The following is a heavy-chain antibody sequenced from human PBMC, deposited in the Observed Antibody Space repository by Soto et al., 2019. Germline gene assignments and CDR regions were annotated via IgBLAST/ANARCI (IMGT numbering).Heavy chain of an antibody. CDR1: GGTFSNYA. D-gene: IGHD2-2*01. J-gene: IGHJ6*02. Sequence: QVQLVQSGAEVRKPGSSVTVSCKASGGTFSNYAISWVRQAPGQGLEWMGGIIPIVGTGSYAQKFQGRVTLTADEPTTTAYMELSSPRFEDTAVYYCERVVILVPTASTHYYYHMDVWGPGTTVTVSS. V-gene: IGHV1-69*01. CDR2: IIPIVGTG. CDR3: ERVVILVPTASTHYYYHMDV.